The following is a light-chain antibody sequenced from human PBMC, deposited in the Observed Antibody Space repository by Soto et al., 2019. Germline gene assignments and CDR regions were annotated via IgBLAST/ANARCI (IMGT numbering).Light chain of an antibody. J-gene: IGKJ2*01. Sequence: DIQLTQSPSFLSASVGDRVTITCRASQGISSYLAWYQQKPGKAPKLLIYATSTLQSGVPSRFSGSGSGTEFTLTISSLQPEDFATYYCQQLNSYPPMYTFGQGTMLEIK. CDR2: ATS. CDR1: QGISSY. CDR3: QQLNSYPPMYT. V-gene: IGKV1-9*01.